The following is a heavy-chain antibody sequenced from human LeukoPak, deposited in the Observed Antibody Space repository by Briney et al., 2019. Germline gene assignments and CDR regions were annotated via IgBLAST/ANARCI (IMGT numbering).Heavy chain of an antibody. CDR2: INHGGTT. V-gene: IGHV4-4*02. J-gene: IGHJ6*03. CDR3: ARDPGFWSGYRKGRSYYYYYMDV. D-gene: IGHD3-3*01. CDR1: GGSISSTNW. Sequence: PSETLSLTCDVSGGSISSTNWWSWVRQPPGKGLEWIGEINHGGTTNYNPSPSLKSRVTISVDKSKNQFSLRLSSVTAADTAVYYCARDPGFWSGYRKGRSYYYYYMDVWGKGTTVTVSS.